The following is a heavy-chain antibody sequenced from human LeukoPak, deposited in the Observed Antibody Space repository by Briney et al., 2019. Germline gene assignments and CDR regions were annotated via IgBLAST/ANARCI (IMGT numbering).Heavy chain of an antibody. Sequence: SETLSLTCAVYGGSFSGYYWSWIRQSPGKGLEWIGYIYYSGSTYYNPSLKSRVTISVDTSKNQFSLKLSSVTAADTAVYYCASAYYYENWFDPWGQGTLVTVSS. CDR1: GGSFSGYY. CDR2: IYYSGST. V-gene: IGHV4-34*09. D-gene: IGHD3-16*01. CDR3: ASAYYYENWFDP. J-gene: IGHJ5*02.